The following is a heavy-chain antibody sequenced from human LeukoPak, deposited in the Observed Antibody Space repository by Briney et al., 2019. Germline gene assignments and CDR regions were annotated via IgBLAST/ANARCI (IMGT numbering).Heavy chain of an antibody. V-gene: IGHV4-30-4*08. J-gene: IGHJ3*02. CDR1: GGSIISGDYY. CDR2: IYYSGST. D-gene: IGHD3-3*01. Sequence: PSQTLSLTCTVSGGSIISGDYYWSWIRQPPGKGLEWIGYIYYSGSTYYNPSLKSRVTISVDTSKNQFSLKLSSVTAADTAVYYCARDEKTYYDFWSGNIPGAFDIWGQGTMVTVSS. CDR3: ARDEKTYYDFWSGNIPGAFDI.